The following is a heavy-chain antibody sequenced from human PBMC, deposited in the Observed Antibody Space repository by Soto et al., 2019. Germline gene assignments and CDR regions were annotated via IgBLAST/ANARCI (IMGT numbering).Heavy chain of an antibody. J-gene: IGHJ4*02. Sequence: GGSLRRSWAPCGCALSSGAMPWVPPAPGKGPDWVSAISGSGNSPYYADSVKRRFTFSRDNPKNTVYLQMSSLNAEDTPVYYCAKHFDSTGWPEPDYWGQGT. D-gene: IGHD6-19*01. CDR3: AKHFDSTGWPEPDY. CDR1: GCALSSGA. V-gene: IGHV3-23*01. CDR2: ISGSGNSP.